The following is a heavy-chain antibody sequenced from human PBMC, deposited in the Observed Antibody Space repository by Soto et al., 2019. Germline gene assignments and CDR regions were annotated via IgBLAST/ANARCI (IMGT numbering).Heavy chain of an antibody. CDR1: GYTFTSDD. Sequence: ASVKVSCKASGYTFTSDDINWVRQATGQGLEWMGWMSPNSGNTGFAQKFQGRIKMTRNTSRSTAYMELSNLRSDDTAVYYCARERGGSHYWLGPCGQGPLVPVSS. D-gene: IGHD2-15*01. CDR2: MSPNSGNT. J-gene: IGHJ5*02. V-gene: IGHV1-8*01. CDR3: ARERGGSHYWLGP.